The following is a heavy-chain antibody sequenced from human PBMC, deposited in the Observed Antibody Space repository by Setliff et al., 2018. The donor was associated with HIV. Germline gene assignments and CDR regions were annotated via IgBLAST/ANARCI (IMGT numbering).Heavy chain of an antibody. CDR1: GYTFTGYY. Sequence: ASVKVSCKASGYTFTGYYMHWVRQAPGQGLEWMGRITPNSGGTNYAQKFQGRVTMTRDTSISTACMELSRLRSDDTAVYYCARDHGMWDYGGNVLLREYFLHWGQGTLVTVSS. CDR3: ARDHGMWDYGGNVLLREYFLH. D-gene: IGHD4-17*01. J-gene: IGHJ1*01. CDR2: ITPNSGGT. V-gene: IGHV1-2*06.